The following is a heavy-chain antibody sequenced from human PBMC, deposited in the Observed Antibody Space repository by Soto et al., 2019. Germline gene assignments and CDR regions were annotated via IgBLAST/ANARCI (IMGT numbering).Heavy chain of an antibody. V-gene: IGHV3-23*01. CDR1: GFTFASYA. CDR3: AKGGFAVDQEGNSSDP. Sequence: GGSLRLSCAASGFTFASYAMSWVRQAPGKGLEWVSGITTSGDYTYYADSVKGRFTISRDNSKNTLYLQMNSLRAEDTAVYYCAKGGFAVDQEGNSSDPWGQGTLVTVSS. J-gene: IGHJ5*02. CDR2: ITTSGDYT. D-gene: IGHD2-15*01.